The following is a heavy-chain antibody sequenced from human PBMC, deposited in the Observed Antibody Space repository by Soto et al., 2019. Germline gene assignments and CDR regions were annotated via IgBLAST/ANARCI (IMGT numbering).Heavy chain of an antibody. V-gene: IGHV3-7*03. CDR2: IKQDGSEK. J-gene: IGHJ6*02. Sequence: EVQLVESGGGLVQPGGSLRLSCAASGFTFSSYWMSWVRQAPGKGLEWVANIKQDGSEKYYVDSVKGRFTISRDNAKNSLYLQMNSLRAEDTAVYYCARVVYVFRGGLPLDVWGQGTTVTVSS. CDR3: ARVVYVFRGGLPLDV. CDR1: GFTFSSYW. D-gene: IGHD3-10*01.